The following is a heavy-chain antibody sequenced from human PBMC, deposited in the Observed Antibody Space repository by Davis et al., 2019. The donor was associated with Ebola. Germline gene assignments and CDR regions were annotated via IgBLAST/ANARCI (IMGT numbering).Heavy chain of an antibody. CDR1: GGTFSSYA. CDR2: IIPILGIA. V-gene: IGHV1-69*04. D-gene: IGHD1-26*01. Sequence: SVKVSCKASGGTFSSYAISWVRQAPEQGLEWMGRIIPILGIANYAQKFQGRVTITADKSTSTAYMELRSLRSDDTAVYYCARGKWELLYFDYWGQGTLVTVSS. J-gene: IGHJ4*02. CDR3: ARGKWELLYFDY.